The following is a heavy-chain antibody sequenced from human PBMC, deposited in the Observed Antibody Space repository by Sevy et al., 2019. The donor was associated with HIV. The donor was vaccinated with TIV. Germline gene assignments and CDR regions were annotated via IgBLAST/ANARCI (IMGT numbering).Heavy chain of an antibody. V-gene: IGHV3-11*05. J-gene: IGHJ6*02. CDR1: GFIFRDRY. D-gene: IGHD6-13*01. CDR3: AGDFMPVASAGTGALGV. CDR2: ISSRSSEI. Sequence: GGSLRLSCVASGFIFRDRYMNWIRQAPGKGLEWVSFISSRSSEINYADSVKGRFTVSRDNAKNSLYLQMNSLRAEDTAVYYCAGDFMPVASAGTGALGVWGQGTAVTVSS.